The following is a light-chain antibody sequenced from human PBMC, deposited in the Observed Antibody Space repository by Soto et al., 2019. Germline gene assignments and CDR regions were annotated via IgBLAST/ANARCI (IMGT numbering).Light chain of an antibody. CDR3: QSYDSSLSVWV. CDR2: GNN. J-gene: IGLJ3*02. V-gene: IGLV1-40*01. Sequence: QSVLTQPPSVSGAPGQRVTISCTGSPSNIGAGYHVHWYQQLPGTAPKLLIYGNNNRPSGVPDRFSGSKSGTSASLAITGLQAEDEADYYCQSYDSSLSVWVFGGGTKLTVL. CDR1: PSNIGAGYH.